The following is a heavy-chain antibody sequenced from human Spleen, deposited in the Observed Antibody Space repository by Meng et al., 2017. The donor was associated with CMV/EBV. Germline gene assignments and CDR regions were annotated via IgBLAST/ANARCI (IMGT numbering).Heavy chain of an antibody. J-gene: IGHJ6*02. V-gene: IGHV1-46*01. CDR3: ARDRYYGSGSYYRDYYYGMDV. CDR1: GYTFTSYG. CDR2: INPSGGST. D-gene: IGHD3-10*01. Sequence: ASVKVSCKSSGYTFTSYGISWVRQAPGQGLGWMGIINPSGGSTSYAQMFQGRVTMTRDTSTSTDYMVLSSLRYEDTAVYYCARDRYYGSGSYYRDYYYGMDVWGQGTTVTVSS.